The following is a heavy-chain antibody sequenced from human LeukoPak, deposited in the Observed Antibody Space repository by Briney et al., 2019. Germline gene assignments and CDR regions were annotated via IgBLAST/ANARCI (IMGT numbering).Heavy chain of an antibody. V-gene: IGHV4-38-2*02. CDR2: IYHSGST. J-gene: IGHJ3*02. CDR3: ARGEDIVVVVAAYAFDI. CDR1: GYSISSGYY. Sequence: PSETLSLTCTVSGYSISSGYYWGWIRQPPGKGLEWIGSIYHSGSTYYNPSLKSRVTISVDTSKNQFSLKLSSVTAADTAVYYCARGEDIVVVVAAYAFDIWGQGTMVTVSS. D-gene: IGHD2-15*01.